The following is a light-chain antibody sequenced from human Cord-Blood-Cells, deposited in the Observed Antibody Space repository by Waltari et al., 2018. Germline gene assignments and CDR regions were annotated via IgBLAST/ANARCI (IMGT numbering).Light chain of an antibody. CDR2: DAS. J-gene: IGKJ4*01. Sequence: ILLTQSIFTMSLSPRERATLSCRARQSVSSYLAWYQQKPGQAPRLLIYDASNRATCIPARFSGSGSGTDFTLTISSLEPEDFAVYYCQQRSNWPLTFGGGTKVEIK. CDR3: QQRSNWPLT. CDR1: QSVSSY. V-gene: IGKV3-11*01.